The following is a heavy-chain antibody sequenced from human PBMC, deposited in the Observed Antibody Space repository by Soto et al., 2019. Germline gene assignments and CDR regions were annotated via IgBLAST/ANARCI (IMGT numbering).Heavy chain of an antibody. V-gene: IGHV3-33*01. D-gene: IGHD4-17*01. CDR2: IWYDGSNK. CDR3: AREKKRGGDYKTRYYYYGRDV. Sequence: PGGSLRLSCAASGFTFSSYGMHWVRQAPGKGLEWVAVIWYDGSNKYYADSVKGRFTISRDNSKNTLYLQMNSLRAEDTAVYYCAREKKRGGDYKTRYYYYGRDVGGQGTTVTVPS. CDR1: GFTFSSYG. J-gene: IGHJ6*02.